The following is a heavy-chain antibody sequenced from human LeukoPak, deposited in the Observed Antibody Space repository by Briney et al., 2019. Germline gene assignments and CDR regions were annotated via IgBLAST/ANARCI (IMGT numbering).Heavy chain of an antibody. V-gene: IGHV3-48*02. Sequence: GGSLRLSCAASGFTFSGYAMNWVRQAPGKGLEWVSYISSSSTSMYYAGSVKGRFTISRDNAKNSLFLQLSSLRDEDTAVYYCARDNLPYTSGWNGAFDVWGQGTMVTVSS. J-gene: IGHJ3*01. CDR2: ISSSSTSM. CDR3: ARDNLPYTSGWNGAFDV. D-gene: IGHD6-19*01. CDR1: GFTFSGYA.